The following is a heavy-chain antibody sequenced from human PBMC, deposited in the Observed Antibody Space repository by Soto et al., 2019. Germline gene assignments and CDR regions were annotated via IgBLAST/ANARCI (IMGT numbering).Heavy chain of an antibody. D-gene: IGHD3-3*01. J-gene: IGHJ4*02. CDR1: GFTFSSYA. CDR3: AKGIDFWSGYYRY. CDR2: ISWNSGSI. V-gene: IGHV3-9*01. Sequence: GGSLRLSCAASGFTFSSYAMSWVRQAPGKGLEWVSGISWNSGSIGYADSVKGRFTISRDNAKNSLYLQMNSLRAEDTALYYCAKGIDFWSGYYRYWGQGTLVTVSS.